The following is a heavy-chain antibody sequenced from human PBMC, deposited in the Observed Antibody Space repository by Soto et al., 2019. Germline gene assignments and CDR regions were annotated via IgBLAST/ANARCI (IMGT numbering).Heavy chain of an antibody. V-gene: IGHV1-2*04. D-gene: IGHD5-18*01. Sequence: ASVKVSCKASGYTFTGYYMHWVRQAPGQGLEWMGWINPNSGGTNYAQKFQGWGTMTRDTSISTAYMELSRLRSDDTAVYYCARAVGYTAMGSTHIPFDYWGQGTLVTVSS. CDR1: GYTFTGYY. CDR3: ARAVGYTAMGSTHIPFDY. J-gene: IGHJ4*02. CDR2: INPNSGGT.